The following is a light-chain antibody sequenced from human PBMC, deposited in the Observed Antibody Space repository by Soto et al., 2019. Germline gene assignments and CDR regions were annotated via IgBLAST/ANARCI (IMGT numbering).Light chain of an antibody. CDR3: QQCGGSPLFS. V-gene: IGKV3-20*01. Sequence: EIVLTQSPDTLSLSPGERATLSCTASESVTSSCLAWYQRKPGQAPRHLIHTTSTRATDIPDRFSGSGSGTDFTLTISRLEPEDFAVYYCQQCGGSPLFSFGPGTRVDI. CDR1: ESVTSSC. CDR2: TTS. J-gene: IGKJ3*01.